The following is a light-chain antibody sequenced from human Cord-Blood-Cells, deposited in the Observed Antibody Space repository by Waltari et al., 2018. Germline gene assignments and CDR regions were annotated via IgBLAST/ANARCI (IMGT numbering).Light chain of an antibody. CDR3: CSYAGSSTWV. V-gene: IGLV2-23*01. J-gene: IGLJ3*02. Sequence: QSALTQPASVSGSPGQSLAISCPGTSSAVGRYHIFSWYQQRPGKAPQLMIYEGSQRPAGVSNRFSGSKSGNTASLTISGLQAEDEADYYCCSYAGSSTWVFGGGTKLTVL. CDR1: SSAVGRYHI. CDR2: EGS.